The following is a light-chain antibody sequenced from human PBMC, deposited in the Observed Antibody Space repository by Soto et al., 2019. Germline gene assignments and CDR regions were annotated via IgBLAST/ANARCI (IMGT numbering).Light chain of an antibody. Sequence: EIVMTQSPDTLSVSPGERATLSCRASQSVSSNLAWYQQEPGQAPRLLIYGASTRATGIPARFSGSGSGTEFTLTISSLQSEDFAVYYCQQYNNWPPLTFGGGTKVDIK. CDR1: QSVSSN. CDR2: GAS. CDR3: QQYNNWPPLT. J-gene: IGKJ4*01. V-gene: IGKV3-15*01.